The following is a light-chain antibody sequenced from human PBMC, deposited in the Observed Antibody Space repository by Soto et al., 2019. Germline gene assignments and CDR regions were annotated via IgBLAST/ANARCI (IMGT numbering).Light chain of an antibody. Sequence: EIVLTQSPGTLSLSPGERATLSCRASQSVSSSYLAWYQQKPGQAPRLLIYGASSRATSIPDRFSGSGYGTDLTLTISRIETEEFAVYYYQKPGSSPGTFGHGTKVEIK. J-gene: IGKJ1*01. CDR3: QKPGSSPGT. CDR2: GAS. CDR1: QSVSSSY. V-gene: IGKV3-20*01.